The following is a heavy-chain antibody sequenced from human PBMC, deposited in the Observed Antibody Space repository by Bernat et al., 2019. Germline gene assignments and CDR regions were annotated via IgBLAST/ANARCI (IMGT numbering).Heavy chain of an antibody. CDR1: GFTFSSYW. CDR2: IKQDGSEK. J-gene: IGHJ6*03. CDR3: ARHSYSSSSSGDYYYYYMDV. D-gene: IGHD6-6*01. Sequence: EVQLVESGGGLVQPGGSLRLSCAASGFTFSSYWMSWVRQAPGKGLEWVANIKQDGSEKYYVDSVKGRFTISRDNAKNSLYLQMNSLRAEDTAVYYCARHSYSSSSSGDYYYYYMDVWGKGTTVTVSS. V-gene: IGHV3-7*03.